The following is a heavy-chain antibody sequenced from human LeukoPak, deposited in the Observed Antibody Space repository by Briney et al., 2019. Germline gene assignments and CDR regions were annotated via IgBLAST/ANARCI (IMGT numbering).Heavy chain of an antibody. J-gene: IGHJ4*02. V-gene: IGHV1-69*01. CDR3: ARGTVGIVGATAFNYFDY. Sequence: GSSVKVSCKASGGTFSSYAISWVRQAPGQGLEWMGGTIPIFGTANYAQKFQGRVTITADESTSTAYMELSSLRSEDTAVYYCARGTVGIVGATAFNYFDYWGQGTLVTVSS. CDR2: TIPIFGTA. CDR1: GGTFSSYA. D-gene: IGHD1-26*01.